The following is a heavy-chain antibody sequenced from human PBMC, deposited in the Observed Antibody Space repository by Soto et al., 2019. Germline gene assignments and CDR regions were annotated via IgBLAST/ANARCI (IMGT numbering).Heavy chain of an antibody. CDR2: IFYSGST. D-gene: IGHD2-15*01. J-gene: IGHJ4*02. CDR3: AIPENLDTRGFDS. V-gene: IGHV4-30-4*01. Sequence: PSETLSLTCTVSGGSISSGDYYRSWIRQPPGKGLEWIGYIFYSGSTYYNPSLKSRVSISEDTSKNQFSLRLTSVTAADTAMYYCAIPENLDTRGFDSWGQGTLVTVSS. CDR1: GGSISSGDYY.